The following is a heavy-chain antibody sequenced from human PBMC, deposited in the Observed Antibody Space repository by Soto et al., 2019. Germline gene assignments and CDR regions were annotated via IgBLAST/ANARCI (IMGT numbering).Heavy chain of an antibody. V-gene: IGHV4-30-4*01. CDR2: IYYSGST. J-gene: IGHJ4*02. D-gene: IGHD5-12*01. CDR1: GGSISSGDYY. CDR3: ARVIRRGYSGYDKDY. Sequence: QVQLQESGPGLVKPSQTLSLTCTVSGGSISSGDYYWSWIRQPPGKGLEWIGYIYYSGSTYYNPSLKSRVTISVDTSKNQFSLKLSSVTAADTAVYYCARVIRRGYSGYDKDYWGQGTLVTVSS.